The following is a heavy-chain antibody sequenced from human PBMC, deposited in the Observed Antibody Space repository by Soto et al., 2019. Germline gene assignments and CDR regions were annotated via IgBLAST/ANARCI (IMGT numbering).Heavy chain of an antibody. CDR2: IFPKFGTT. D-gene: IGHD3-16*02. CDR1: GDTDTNYV. CDR3: EAEMTFGKLSVV. Sequence: QVQLVQSGAEVKKPGSSVKVSCKASGDTDTNYVISWVRQAPGQGLEWMGGIFPKFGTTYSAQTLQDRLTITADGSPSTVYMQLSSLRLGDTAVYYCEAEMTFGKLSVVWGQGNTVTVSS. V-gene: IGHV1-69*01. J-gene: IGHJ6*02.